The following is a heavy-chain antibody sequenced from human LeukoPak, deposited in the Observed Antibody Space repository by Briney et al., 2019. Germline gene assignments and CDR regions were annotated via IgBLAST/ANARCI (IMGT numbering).Heavy chain of an antibody. D-gene: IGHD3-22*01. Sequence: PGGSLRLSCAASGFTFSSYGMHWVRQAPGKGLEWVAVIWYDGSNKYYADSVKGRFTISRDNSKDTLYLQMNSLRAEDTAVYYCASPYYYDSSGPFDYWGQGTRVTVSS. CDR3: ASPYYYDSSGPFDY. J-gene: IGHJ4*02. V-gene: IGHV3-33*01. CDR2: IWYDGSNK. CDR1: GFTFSSYG.